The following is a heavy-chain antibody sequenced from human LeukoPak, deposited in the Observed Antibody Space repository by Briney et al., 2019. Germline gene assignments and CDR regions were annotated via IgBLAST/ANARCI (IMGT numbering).Heavy chain of an antibody. D-gene: IGHD3-22*01. J-gene: IGHJ4*02. CDR1: GASINNYY. Sequence: SETLSLTCTVSGASINNYYWGWIRQSAGKGLEWIGRIYTNGITNYSPSLGGRLTMSVDTSKSQFYLRLSSVTAADTGVFYCAREAKSYDGDGYYLDYWGQGILVTAAS. CDR3: AREAKSYDGDGYYLDY. V-gene: IGHV4-4*07. CDR2: IYTNGIT.